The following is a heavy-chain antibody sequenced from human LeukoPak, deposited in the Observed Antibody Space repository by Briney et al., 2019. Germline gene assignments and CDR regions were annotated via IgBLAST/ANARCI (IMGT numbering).Heavy chain of an antibody. CDR1: GYTFTSYA. CDR3: ARGSYYYDSSGSQTTVVGAFDI. CDR2: INAGNGNT. V-gene: IGHV1-3*01. J-gene: IGHJ3*02. D-gene: IGHD3-22*01. Sequence: ASVKVSCKASGYTFTSYAMHWVRQAPGQRLEWMGWINAGNGNTKYSQKFQGRVTMTRNTSISTAYMELSSLRSEDTAVYYCARGSYYYDSSGSQTTVVGAFDIWGQGTMVTVSS.